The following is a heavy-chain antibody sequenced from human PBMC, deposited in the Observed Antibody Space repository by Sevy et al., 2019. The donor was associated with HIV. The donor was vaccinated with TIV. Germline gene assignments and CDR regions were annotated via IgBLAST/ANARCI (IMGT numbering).Heavy chain of an antibody. J-gene: IGHJ6*02. CDR2: IGVNNGNI. Sequence: ASVKVSCKTSGYTFTNYGITWVRQAPGQGLEWMGWIGVNNGNIKYAQKFRGRVTVTTDTSTRTAYMELRSLRTDDTAVYYCARFGTVATLRYNYYNGMDVWGQGTTVTVSS. CDR3: ARFGTVATLRYNYYNGMDV. CDR1: GYTFTNYG. V-gene: IGHV1-18*04. D-gene: IGHD4-17*01.